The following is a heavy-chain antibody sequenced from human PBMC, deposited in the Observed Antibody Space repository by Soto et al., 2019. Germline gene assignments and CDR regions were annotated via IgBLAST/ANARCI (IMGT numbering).Heavy chain of an antibody. CDR3: AKEMYPRTVLDSSSPWGDY. CDR2: VSYDGSYK. V-gene: IGHV3-30*18. CDR1: GFTFSDYG. D-gene: IGHD6-6*01. J-gene: IGHJ4*02. Sequence: QVQLVESGGGVAQPGRSLRLSCAVSGFTFSDYGMHWVRQAPGKGLELVAVVSYDGSYKYYADSVKGRFTVSRDLSGNTLFLQMNSLRLEDTAVYFCAKEMYPRTVLDSSSPWGDYWGQGTLVAVSS.